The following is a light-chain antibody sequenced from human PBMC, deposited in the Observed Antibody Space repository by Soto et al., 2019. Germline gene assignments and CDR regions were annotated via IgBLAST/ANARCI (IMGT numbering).Light chain of an antibody. V-gene: IGKV1-5*03. Sequence: DIQMTQSPSTLSASVGDRVTITCRASQSISSWLAWYQHKPGKAPNLLIYKASSLESGVPSRFSGSGSGTEFTLTISRLQPDDFATYYCQQYNSYSHTFGQGTKLEIK. CDR1: QSISSW. CDR2: KAS. CDR3: QQYNSYSHT. J-gene: IGKJ2*01.